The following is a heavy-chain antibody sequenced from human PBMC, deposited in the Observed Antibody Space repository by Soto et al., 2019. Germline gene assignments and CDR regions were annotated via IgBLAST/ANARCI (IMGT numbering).Heavy chain of an antibody. J-gene: IGHJ4*02. CDR1: GVSISSYY. D-gene: IGHD1-1*01. V-gene: IGHV4-59*01. CDR2: IYYSGST. Sequence: PSETLSLTCNISGVSISSYYWSWIRQPPGKGLEWIGYIYYSGSTNYNPSLKSRVTISVDTSKSQFSLKLSSVTAADTAVYYCARDWNDEPGYFDYWGQGTLVTVSS. CDR3: ARDWNDEPGYFDY.